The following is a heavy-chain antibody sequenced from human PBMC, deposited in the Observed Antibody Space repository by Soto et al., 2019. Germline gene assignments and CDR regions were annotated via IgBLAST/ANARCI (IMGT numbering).Heavy chain of an antibody. CDR3: ARDSGYSYRTIHH. CDR1: GFTFSSYS. J-gene: IGHJ5*02. Sequence: GGSLRLSCAASGFTFSSYSMNWVRQAPGKGLEWVSYISSSSTIYYADSVKGRFTISRDNAKNSLYLQMNSLRDEDTAVYYCARDSGYSYRTIHHWGQGPLVTVSS. D-gene: IGHD5-18*01. CDR2: ISSSSTI. V-gene: IGHV3-48*02.